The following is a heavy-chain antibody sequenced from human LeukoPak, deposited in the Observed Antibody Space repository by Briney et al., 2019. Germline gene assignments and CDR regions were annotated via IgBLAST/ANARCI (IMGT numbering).Heavy chain of an antibody. V-gene: IGHV4-59*01. CDR1: GGSISSYY. J-gene: IGHJ5*02. CDR3: ARVRGWLQQSNWFDP. CDR2: ITNSGGT. Sequence: PSETLSLTCTVSGGSISSYYWSWIRQSPGKGLEWIGYITNSGGTNYNPSLKSRVTISGDTSKNQFSLRLSSVTAADTAVYYCARVRGWLQQSNWFDPWGQGTLFTVSS. D-gene: IGHD5-24*01.